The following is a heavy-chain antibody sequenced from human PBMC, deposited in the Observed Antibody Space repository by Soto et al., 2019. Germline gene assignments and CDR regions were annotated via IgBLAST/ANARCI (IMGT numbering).Heavy chain of an antibody. CDR1: GDSIAGGGYY. CDR2: FDYTGTS. D-gene: IGHD1-26*01. CDR3: VRRQTGVRGAFDN. Sequence: QLQLQESGPGLVQPSETLSLTCTVSGDSIAGGGYYWNWIRQSPGKGLEWIGNFDYTGTSDYNPSLQSRLIVSIDPSKNQFTLRLSSVTAADTAVYYCVRRQTGVRGAFDNWGQGTLVTVSS. V-gene: IGHV4-39*01. J-gene: IGHJ4*02.